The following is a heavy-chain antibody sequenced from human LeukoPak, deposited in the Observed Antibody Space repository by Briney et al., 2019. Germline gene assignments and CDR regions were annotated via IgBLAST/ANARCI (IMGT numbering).Heavy chain of an antibody. D-gene: IGHD5-18*01. CDR1: GGSVSSTHY. Sequence: PSETLSLTCTVSGGSVSSTHYWGWIRQPPGKGLEWIGSIYYSGSTYYNPSLKSRVTISVDTSKNQFSLKLSSVTAADTAVYYCARRNVDTAMVPGMVWGQGTLVTVSS. CDR2: IYYSGST. J-gene: IGHJ4*02. CDR3: ARRNVDTAMVPGMV. V-gene: IGHV4-39*01.